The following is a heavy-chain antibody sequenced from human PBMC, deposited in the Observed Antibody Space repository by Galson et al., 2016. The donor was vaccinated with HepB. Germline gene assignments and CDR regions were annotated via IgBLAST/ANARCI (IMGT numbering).Heavy chain of an antibody. Sequence: SLRLSCAASGFTFSSYYMHWVRQAPGKGLVWVSRNNRDESSTSYADYVKGRFTISRDNAKNTLYLQMNSLRAEDTAVYYCARDPSYYSGMDVWGQGTTVTVSS. J-gene: IGHJ6*02. CDR1: GFTFSSYY. V-gene: IGHV3-74*01. CDR3: ARDPSYYSGMDV. CDR2: NNRDESST.